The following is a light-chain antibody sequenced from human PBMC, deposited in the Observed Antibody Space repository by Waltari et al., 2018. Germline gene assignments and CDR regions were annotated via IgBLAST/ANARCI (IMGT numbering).Light chain of an antibody. CDR3: QQSYSTSPIT. J-gene: IGKJ3*01. V-gene: IGKV1-39*01. CDR1: QSISSY. Sequence: DIQMTQSPSSLSASVGDRVTITCRASQSISSYLNWYQQKPGKAPKLLIYAASSLQSGVPSRVRGSGSGTDFTLTISSLQPEDFATYYCQQSYSTSPITFGPGTKVDIK. CDR2: AAS.